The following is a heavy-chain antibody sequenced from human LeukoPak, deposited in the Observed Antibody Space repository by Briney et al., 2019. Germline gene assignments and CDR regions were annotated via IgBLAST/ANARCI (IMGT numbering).Heavy chain of an antibody. J-gene: IGHJ4*02. CDR1: GFXVSSHF. V-gene: IGHV3-15*01. Sequence: PGGSLRLSCAASGFXVSSHFMSWVRQAPGKGLEWVGRIKSKTDGGTTDYAAPVKGRFTISRDDSKNTLYLQMNSLKTEDTAVYYCTTVGVLRYFRFDYWGQGTLVTVSS. CDR2: IKSKTDGGTT. CDR3: TTVGVLRYFRFDY. D-gene: IGHD3-9*01.